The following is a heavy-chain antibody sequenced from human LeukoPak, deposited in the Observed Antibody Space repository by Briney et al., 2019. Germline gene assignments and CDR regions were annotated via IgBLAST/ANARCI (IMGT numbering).Heavy chain of an antibody. CDR2: ISSSSSYI. Sequence: GGSLRLSCAASGFTLSSYSMNWVRQAPGKGLEWVSSISSSSSYIYYADSVKGRFTISRDNAKNSPYLQMNSLRAEDTAVYYCARESVVVPAANYYGMDVWGKGTTVTVSS. V-gene: IGHV3-21*01. J-gene: IGHJ6*04. CDR1: GFTLSSYS. D-gene: IGHD2-2*01. CDR3: ARESVVVPAANYYGMDV.